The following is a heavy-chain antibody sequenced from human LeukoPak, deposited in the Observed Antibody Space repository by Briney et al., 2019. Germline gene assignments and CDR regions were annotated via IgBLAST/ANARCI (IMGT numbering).Heavy chain of an antibody. CDR1: GFTFSSYG. V-gene: IGHV3-33*01. D-gene: IGHD5-12*01. CDR2: TWDDGTNN. CDR3: ARDWSRGNSGYVDH. J-gene: IGHJ4*02. Sequence: GRSLRLSCAGSGFTFSSYGMHWVRQAPGKGLEWVAVTWDDGTNNYYADSVKGRFTVSRDNSMNTLYLQVNSLTAEDTAVYYCARDWSRGNSGYVDHWGQGTLVTVSS.